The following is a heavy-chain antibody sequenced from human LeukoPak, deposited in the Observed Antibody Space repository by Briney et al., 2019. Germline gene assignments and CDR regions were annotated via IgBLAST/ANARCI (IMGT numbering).Heavy chain of an antibody. D-gene: IGHD4-17*01. CDR3: ARDRPVTTHAFDI. V-gene: IGHV4-30-4*08. CDR2: IYYSGST. Sequence: PSETLSLTCTVSGGSISSGDYYWSWLRQPPGKGREWIGYIYYSGSTYYNPSLKSRVTISVDTSKNQFSLKLSSVTAADTAVYYCARDRPVTTHAFDIWGQGTMVTVSS. J-gene: IGHJ3*02. CDR1: GGSISSGDYY.